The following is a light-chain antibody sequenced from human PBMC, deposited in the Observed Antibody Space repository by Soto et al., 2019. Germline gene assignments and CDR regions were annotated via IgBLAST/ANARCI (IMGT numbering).Light chain of an antibody. V-gene: IGLV2-14*01. CDR1: ITDIGAYNY. CDR2: GVS. CDR3: SSYTSSITPYV. Sequence: QSLLTHPASVSGSPGQSITISCTGTITDIGAYNYVSWYQQHPGKAPKLLIYGVSSRPSGVSNRFSGSKSGNAAYLTISGLQADDEAEYYCSSYTSSITPYVFGTGTKVTVL. J-gene: IGLJ1*01.